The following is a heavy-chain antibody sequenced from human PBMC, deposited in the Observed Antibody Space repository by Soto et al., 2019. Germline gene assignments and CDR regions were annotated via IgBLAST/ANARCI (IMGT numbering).Heavy chain of an antibody. CDR1: GYIFTSYW. CDR2: IYPGDSDT. D-gene: IGHD6-13*01. Sequence: GESLKISCNGSGYIFTSYWIGWVRQMPGKGLEWMGIIYPGDSDTRYSPSFQGQVTISADKSISTAYLQWSSLKASDTAMYYCARRIVSSSWHTTYGMDVWGQGTTVTVSS. J-gene: IGHJ6*02. CDR3: ARRIVSSSWHTTYGMDV. V-gene: IGHV5-51*01.